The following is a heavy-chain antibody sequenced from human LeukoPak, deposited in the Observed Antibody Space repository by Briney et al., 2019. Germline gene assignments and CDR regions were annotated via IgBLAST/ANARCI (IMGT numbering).Heavy chain of an antibody. V-gene: IGHV3-74*01. CDR3: ARNWRDACDV. Sequence: GGSLRLSCAVSGFTFSNYWMHWVRQVPGKGPEWASRINTDGTTTNYADSVKGRFTISRDNAKDTLYLQMNSLRAEDTAVYYCARNWRDACDVWGQGTMVSVSS. CDR1: GFTFSNYW. CDR2: INTDGTTT. J-gene: IGHJ3*01.